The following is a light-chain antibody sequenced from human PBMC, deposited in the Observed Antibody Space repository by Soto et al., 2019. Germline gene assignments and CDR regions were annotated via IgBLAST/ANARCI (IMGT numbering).Light chain of an antibody. V-gene: IGLV2-14*01. CDR3: SSYGGRNNLI. CDR2: EVS. CDR1: STDIGRYNY. J-gene: IGLJ1*01. Sequence: QSVLAQPASVSGSPGQSITISCTGTSTDIGRYNYVSWYQQYPGKAPKVLIYEVSNRPSGVSSRFSGSKSGNTASLTISGLQADDGADYYCSSYGGRNNLIFGTGTKV.